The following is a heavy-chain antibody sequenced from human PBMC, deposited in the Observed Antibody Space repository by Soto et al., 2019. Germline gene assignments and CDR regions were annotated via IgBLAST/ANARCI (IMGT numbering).Heavy chain of an antibody. CDR1: GGSISSGGYY. V-gene: IGHV4-31*03. J-gene: IGHJ5*02. D-gene: IGHD2-15*01. Sequence: PSETLSLTCTVSGGSISSGGYYWSWIRQHPGKGLEWIGYIYYSGSTYYNPSLKSRVTISVDTSKNQFSLKLSSVTAADTAVYYCARGGGCSGGRCYSSLYWFDPWGQGNLVTVSS. CDR3: ARGGGCSGGRCYSSLYWFDP. CDR2: IYYSGST.